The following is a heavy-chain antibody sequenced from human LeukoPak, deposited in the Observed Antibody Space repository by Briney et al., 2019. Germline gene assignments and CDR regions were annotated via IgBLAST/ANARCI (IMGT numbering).Heavy chain of an antibody. CDR2: LSGDGSTT. CDR3: ARGTSLGRPGTYYFDY. D-gene: IGHD1/OR15-1a*01. V-gene: IGHV3-23*01. J-gene: IGHJ4*02. CDR1: GFTFSTHA. Sequence: GGSLRLSCAASGFTFSTHAMSWVRQAPGKGLEWGSSLSGDGSTTYHADSVKGRFTISRDNSRSTLYLQVNSLSAEDTAVYYCARGTSLGRPGTYYFDYWGQGALVTVSS.